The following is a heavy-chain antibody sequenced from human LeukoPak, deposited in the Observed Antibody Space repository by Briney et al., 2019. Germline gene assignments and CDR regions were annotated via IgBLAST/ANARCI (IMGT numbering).Heavy chain of an antibody. CDR3: ANFHVSEKSCLSH. CDR2: IRYDESNK. J-gene: IGHJ4*02. Sequence: GGSLRLSCAASGFTFSDSRIQWRRQAPGKGLEWVAFIRYDESNKYYVDSVKGRFTISRDNSENTLDLQMNSLRAEDPAVDYCANFHVSEKSCLSHWGQGTLVTVSS. V-gene: IGHV3-30*02. CDR1: GFTFSDSR. D-gene: IGHD3-10*01.